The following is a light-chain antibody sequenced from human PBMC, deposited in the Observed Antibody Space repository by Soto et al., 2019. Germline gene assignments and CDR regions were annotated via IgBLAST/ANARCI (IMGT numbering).Light chain of an antibody. CDR2: GVS. Sequence: DIQLTQSPSSLSASVGDRVTITCRASQTITNYLNWYQQKPGKAPRLLIYGVSSLHSGVPSRFSGSGSGTDFTLTISSLQPEDFATYYCQQSFSAPFFTFGPRTKVDIK. J-gene: IGKJ3*01. V-gene: IGKV1-39*01. CDR3: QQSFSAPFFT. CDR1: QTITNY.